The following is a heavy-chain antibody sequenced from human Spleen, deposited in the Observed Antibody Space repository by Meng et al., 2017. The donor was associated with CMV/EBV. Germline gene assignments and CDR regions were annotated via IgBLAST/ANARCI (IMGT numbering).Heavy chain of an antibody. V-gene: IGHV1-18*01. Sequence: YGNSRVRQAPGQGLEWMGWHSPYNCHNNYAKKVQGRVTMTTDPSTRTTYMELRSLRSDDTAVYYCARDLACSSASCYAESDYYFDYWGQGTLVTVSS. CDR1: YG. J-gene: IGHJ4*02. CDR2: HSPYNCHN. CDR3: ARDLACSSASCYAESDYYFDY. D-gene: IGHD2-2*01.